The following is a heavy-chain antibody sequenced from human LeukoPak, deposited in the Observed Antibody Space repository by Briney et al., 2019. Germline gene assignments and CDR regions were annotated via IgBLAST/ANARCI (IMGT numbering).Heavy chain of an antibody. Sequence: GASVKVSCKASGYTFTSYYMHWVRQAPGQGLEWMGIINPSGGSTSYAQKFQGRVTMTRDMSTSTVYMELSSLRSEDTAVYYCARDLAYYYDSSGWAIIDYWGQGTLVTVSS. CDR1: GYTFTSYY. J-gene: IGHJ4*02. D-gene: IGHD3-22*01. CDR3: ARDLAYYYDSSGWAIIDY. CDR2: INPSGGST. V-gene: IGHV1-46*01.